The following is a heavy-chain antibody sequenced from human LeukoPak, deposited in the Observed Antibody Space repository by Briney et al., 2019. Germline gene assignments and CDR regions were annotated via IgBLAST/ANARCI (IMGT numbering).Heavy chain of an antibody. CDR2: IDQDGSDE. D-gene: IGHD1-26*01. CDR3: AKDSKVRELPTTTFDY. Sequence: GGSLRLSCAASGFTLSDYWMSWVRQAPGKGLEWVANIDQDGSDENYVDSVKGRFTISRDDAKNSLYLQMNSPRAEDTAVYYCAKDSKVRELPTTTFDYWGQGTLVTVSS. V-gene: IGHV3-7*03. J-gene: IGHJ4*02. CDR1: GFTLSDYW.